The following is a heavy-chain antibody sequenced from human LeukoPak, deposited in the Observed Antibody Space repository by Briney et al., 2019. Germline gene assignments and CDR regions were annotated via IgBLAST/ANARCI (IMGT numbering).Heavy chain of an antibody. CDR2: ISYDGSNK. D-gene: IGHD6-19*01. Sequence: GALRLSCAASGFTFSSYGMHWVRQAPGKGLEWVAVISYDGSNKYYADSVKGRFTISRDNSKNTLYLQMNSLRAEDTAVYYCAKDLGNRRWLVPHFDYWGQGTLVTVSS. CDR1: GFTFSSYG. V-gene: IGHV3-30*18. J-gene: IGHJ4*02. CDR3: AKDLGNRRWLVPHFDY.